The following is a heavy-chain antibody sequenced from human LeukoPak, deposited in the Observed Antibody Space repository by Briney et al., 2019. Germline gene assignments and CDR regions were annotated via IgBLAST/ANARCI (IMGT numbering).Heavy chain of an antibody. V-gene: IGHV3-53*01. CDR2: IYSGGST. CDR3: ARDQYSYGQYYFDY. CDR1: GFTVSNNY. J-gene: IGHJ4*02. Sequence: GGSLRLSCAASGFTVSNNYMSWVRQAPGKGLEWVPVIYSGGSTYYADSVKGRFTISRDNSKNTLYLQMNSLRAEDTAVYYCARDQYSYGQYYFDYWGQGTLVTVSS. D-gene: IGHD5-18*01.